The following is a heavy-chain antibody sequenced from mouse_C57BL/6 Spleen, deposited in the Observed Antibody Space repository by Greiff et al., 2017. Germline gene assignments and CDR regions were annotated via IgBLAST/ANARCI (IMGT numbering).Heavy chain of an antibody. CDR1: GYTFTDYE. V-gene: IGHV1-15*01. CDR2: IDPETGGT. CDR3: TRRALNYYGG. J-gene: IGHJ2*01. Sequence: VQLQQSGAELVRPGASVTLSCKASGYTFTDYEMHWVKQTPVHGLEWIGAIDPETGGTAYNQKFKGKAILTADKSSSTAYMELRSLTSEDSAVYYCTRRALNYYGGWGQATTLTVSS. D-gene: IGHD1-1*01.